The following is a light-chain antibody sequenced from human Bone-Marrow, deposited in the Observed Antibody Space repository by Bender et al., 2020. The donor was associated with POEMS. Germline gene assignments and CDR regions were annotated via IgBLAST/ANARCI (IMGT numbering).Light chain of an antibody. V-gene: IGLV2-23*02. Sequence: QSALTQPASVSGSPGQSITISCAGSRGDVGAYDHVSWYQQHQGKAPKLLIYAVDKRPSGISDRFSASKSGNTASLTISGLQADDEAEYFCCAYGGSRTPWVFGGGTNL. CDR3: CAYGGSRTPWV. CDR1: RGDVGAYDH. CDR2: AVD. J-gene: IGLJ3*02.